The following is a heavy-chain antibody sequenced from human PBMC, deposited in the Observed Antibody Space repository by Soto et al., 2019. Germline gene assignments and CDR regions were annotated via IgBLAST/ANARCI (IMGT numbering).Heavy chain of an antibody. D-gene: IGHD6-6*01. CDR1: GGSFSGYY. V-gene: IGHV4-34*01. CDR3: ARDSSSSGPGFDY. CDR2: INHSGST. Sequence: KTSETLSLTCAVYGGSFSGYYWSWIRQPPGKGLEWIGEINHSGSTNYNPSLKSRVTISVDTSKNQFSLKLSSVTAADTAVYYCARDSSSSGPGFDYWGQGTLVTVSS. J-gene: IGHJ4*02.